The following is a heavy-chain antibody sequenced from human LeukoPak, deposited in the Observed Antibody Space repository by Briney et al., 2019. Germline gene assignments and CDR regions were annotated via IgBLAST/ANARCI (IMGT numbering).Heavy chain of an antibody. CDR1: GGSISSGGYY. CDR2: IYYSGST. CDR3: ARECLLDAFDI. D-gene: IGHD1-26*01. Sequence: PSETLSLTCTVSGGSISSGGYYWSWIRQHPGKGLEWIGYIYYSGSTYYNPSLKSRVTTSVDTSKNQFSLKLSSVTAADTAVYYCARECLLDAFDIWGQGTMVTVSS. J-gene: IGHJ3*02. V-gene: IGHV4-31*03.